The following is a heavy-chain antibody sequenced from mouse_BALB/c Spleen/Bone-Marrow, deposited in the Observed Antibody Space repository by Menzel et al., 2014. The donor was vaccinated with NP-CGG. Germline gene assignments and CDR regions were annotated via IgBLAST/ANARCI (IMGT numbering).Heavy chain of an antibody. D-gene: IGHD2-14*01. V-gene: IGHV5-17*02. Sequence: EVMLVESGGGLVQPGGSRKLSSAASGFTFGSFGMHWVRQAPEKGLEWVAYISSGSSTIYYADTVKGRFTISRDNPKNTLFLQMTSLRSEDTAMYYCARDVPLYDVGYFDYWGQGTTLTVSS. J-gene: IGHJ2*01. CDR1: GFTFGSFG. CDR2: ISSGSSTI. CDR3: ARDVPLYDVGYFDY.